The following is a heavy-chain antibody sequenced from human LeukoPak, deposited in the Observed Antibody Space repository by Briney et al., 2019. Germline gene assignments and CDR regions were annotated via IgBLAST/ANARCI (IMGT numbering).Heavy chain of an antibody. J-gene: IGHJ6*01. Sequence: PGGSLRLSCAASGFTFSSYWMHWVRQAPGKGLVWVSRINSDGSSTSYADSVKGRFTISRDNAKNTLYLQMNSLRAEDTAVYYXXXXXXXXDVXXXXXXXTVSS. CDR3: XXXXXXXDV. CDR2: INSDGSST. CDR1: GFTFSSYW. V-gene: IGHV3-74*01.